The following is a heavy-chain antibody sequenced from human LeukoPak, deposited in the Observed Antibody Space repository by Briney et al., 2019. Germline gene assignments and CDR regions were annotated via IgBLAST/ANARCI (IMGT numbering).Heavy chain of an antibody. CDR3: ARDRRQQLENWFDP. D-gene: IGHD6-13*01. V-gene: IGHV1-18*01. J-gene: IGHJ5*02. CDR2: ISAYNGNT. CDR1: GYTFTSYG. Sequence: ASVKVSCKASGYTFTSYGISWVRQAPGQGLEWMGWISAYNGNTNYAQKFQGRVTITADESTSTAYMELSSLRSEDTAVYYCARDRRQQLENWFDPWGQGTLVTVSS.